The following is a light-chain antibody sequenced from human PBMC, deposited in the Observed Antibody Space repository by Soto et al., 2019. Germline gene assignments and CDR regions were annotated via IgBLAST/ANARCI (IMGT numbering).Light chain of an antibody. J-gene: IGKJ5*01. CDR1: QSLLHRNGYNY. Sequence: DLVMTQSPLSLPVTPGEPASLSCRSSQSLLHRNGYNYLSWYLQKPGQSPQLLIYLGSSRASGVPDRFSGSRSGTDFTLKISRVEAEDVGVYYCMQGLQSPTTFGHGTRLQMK. CDR2: LGS. CDR3: MQGLQSPTT. V-gene: IGKV2-28*01.